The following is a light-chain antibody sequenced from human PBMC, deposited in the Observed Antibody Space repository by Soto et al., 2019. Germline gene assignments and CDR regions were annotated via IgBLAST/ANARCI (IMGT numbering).Light chain of an antibody. Sequence: EIVLTQSPGTLSLSPGERATLSCRVSQSVSNNYVAWYQQKRGQAPRLLIYGASNRASGIPDRFSGSGSGADFTLTVSSLEPEDFAVYYCQQYGSSPMYSFGQGTRLEIK. V-gene: IGKV3-20*01. CDR3: QQYGSSPMYS. CDR1: QSVSNNY. J-gene: IGKJ2*03. CDR2: GAS.